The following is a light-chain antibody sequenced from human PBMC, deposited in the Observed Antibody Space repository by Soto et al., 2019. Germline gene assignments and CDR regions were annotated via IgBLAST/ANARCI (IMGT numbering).Light chain of an antibody. CDR3: QQYAASPCT. V-gene: IGKV3-20*01. J-gene: IGKJ1*01. CDR2: GTS. Sequence: EIVLTQSPGTLSLSPGERATLSCRASQSVSSSYLAWYQQKPGQAPRLLIYGTSSRATGIPDRFSGSGSGTDFTLTISRLEPEDCAVYYCQQYAASPCTFGQGTKVEIK. CDR1: QSVSSSY.